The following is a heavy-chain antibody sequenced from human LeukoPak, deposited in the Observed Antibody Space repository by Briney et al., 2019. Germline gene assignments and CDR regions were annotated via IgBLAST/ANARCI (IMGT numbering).Heavy chain of an antibody. J-gene: IGHJ4*02. CDR3: ARDSNPDAKWELRDLFDY. D-gene: IGHD1-26*01. V-gene: IGHV3-30-3*01. CDR1: GFTFSSYA. Sequence: PGGSLRLSCAASGFTFSSYAMHWVRQAPGKGLEWVAVISYDGSNKYYADSVKGRFTISRDNSKNTLYLQMNSLRAEDTAVYYCARDSNPDAKWELRDLFDYWGQGTLVTVSS. CDR2: ISYDGSNK.